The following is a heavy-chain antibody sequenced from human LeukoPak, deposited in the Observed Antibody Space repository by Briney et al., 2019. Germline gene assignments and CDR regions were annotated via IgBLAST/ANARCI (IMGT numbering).Heavy chain of an antibody. CDR1: GYTFTSYG. Sequence: ASVKVSCKASGYTFTSYGISWVRQAPGQGLEWMGWISAYNGNTNYAQKLQGRVTMTTDTSTSTAYMELRSLRSDDTAVYYCARDGRDIVVVPAAIRGAYYFDYWGQGTLVTVSS. J-gene: IGHJ4*02. CDR3: ARDGRDIVVVPAAIRGAYYFDY. CDR2: ISAYNGNT. D-gene: IGHD2-2*02. V-gene: IGHV1-18*01.